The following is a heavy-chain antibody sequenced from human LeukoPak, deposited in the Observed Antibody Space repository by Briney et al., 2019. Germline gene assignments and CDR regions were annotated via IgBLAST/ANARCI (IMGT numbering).Heavy chain of an antibody. CDR1: GFTFSSYA. V-gene: IGHV3-30-3*01. D-gene: IGHD2-2*01. CDR2: ISYDGSNK. CDR3: ASHLDIVVVPAANGPFAFDI. J-gene: IGHJ3*02. Sequence: PGRSLRFSCAASGFTFSSYAMHWVRQAPGKGLEWVAVISYDGSNKYYADSVKGRFTISRDNSKNTLYLQMNSLRAEDTAVYYCASHLDIVVVPAANGPFAFDIWGQGTMVTVSS.